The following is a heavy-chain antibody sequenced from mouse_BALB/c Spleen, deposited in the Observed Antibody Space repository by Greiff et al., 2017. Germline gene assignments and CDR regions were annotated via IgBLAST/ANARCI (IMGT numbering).Heavy chain of an antibody. CDR3: ARHRDYGSLAWFAY. V-gene: IGHV5-6*02. CDR2: ISSGGSYT. D-gene: IGHD1-1*01. CDR1: GFTFSSYG. Sequence: DVMLVESGGDLVKPGGSLKLSCAASGFTFSSYGMSWVHQTPDKRLEWVATISSGGSYTYYPDSVKGRFTISRDNAKNTLYLQMSSLKSEDTAMYYCARHRDYGSLAWFAYWGQGTLVTVSA. J-gene: IGHJ3*01.